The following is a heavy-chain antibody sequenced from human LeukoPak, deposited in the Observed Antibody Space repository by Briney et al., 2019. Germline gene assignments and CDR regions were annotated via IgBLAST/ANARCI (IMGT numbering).Heavy chain of an antibody. CDR2: ISSISSYI. CDR1: GFTFKTSG. V-gene: IGHV3-21*01. Sequence: GGSLRLSCAASGFTFKTSGMNWVRQAPGKGLEWVSSISSISSYIYYADSLKGRFTISRDNSKNTLYLQTNSLTAEDTAVYYCAGRAELGRGFDYWGQGTLVTASS. D-gene: IGHD7-27*01. J-gene: IGHJ4*02. CDR3: AGRAELGRGFDY.